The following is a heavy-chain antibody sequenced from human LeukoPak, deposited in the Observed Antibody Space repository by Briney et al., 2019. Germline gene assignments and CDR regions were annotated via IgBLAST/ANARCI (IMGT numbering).Heavy chain of an antibody. Sequence: SETLSLTCAVYGGSFSGYYWSWVRQPPGKGLEWIGEINHSGSTNYNPSLKSRVTISVDTSKNQFSLKLSSVTAADTAVYYCASLTVGYWFDPWGQGTLVTVSS. J-gene: IGHJ5*02. CDR1: GGSFSGYY. CDR3: ASLTVGYWFDP. D-gene: IGHD4-17*01. CDR2: INHSGST. V-gene: IGHV4-34*01.